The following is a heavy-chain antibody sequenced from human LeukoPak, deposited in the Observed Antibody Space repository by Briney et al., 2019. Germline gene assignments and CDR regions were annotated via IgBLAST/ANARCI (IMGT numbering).Heavy chain of an antibody. CDR2: IYPGDSDT. CDR3: ASGALRLGELSIN. J-gene: IGHJ4*02. V-gene: IGHV5-51*01. Sequence: GESLKISCKGSGYSFTSYWIGWVRQMPGKGLEWMGIIYPGDSDTRYSPSFQGQVTISADKSISTAYLQWSSLKASDTATYYCASGALRLGELSINWGQGTLVTVSS. D-gene: IGHD3-16*02. CDR1: GYSFTSYW.